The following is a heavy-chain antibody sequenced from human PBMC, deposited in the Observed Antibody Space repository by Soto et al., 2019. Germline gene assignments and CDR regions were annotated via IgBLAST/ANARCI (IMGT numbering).Heavy chain of an antibody. J-gene: IGHJ4*02. V-gene: IGHV4-4*07. Sequence: PSETLSLTCTVSGGPISSYYWSWIRQPAGKGMEWIGRIHTTDGTNYNPSLKSRVTMSIDTSNNQFSLKLSSLTAADTAVYYCARALSSAAGLYFDFWGQGTLVTVSS. CDR1: GGPISSYY. CDR3: ARALSSAAGLYFDF. CDR2: IHTTDGT. D-gene: IGHD6-13*01.